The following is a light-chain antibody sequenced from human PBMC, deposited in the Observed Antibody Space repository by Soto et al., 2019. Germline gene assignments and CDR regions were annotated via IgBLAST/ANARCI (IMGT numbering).Light chain of an antibody. V-gene: IGLV1-40*01. Sequence: QSVLTQPPSVSGAPGQRATISCTGSSSNIGAGYDVHWYQQPPGTAPKLLIYGNSNRPSGVPDRFSGSKSGTSASLAITGLQAEDEADYYCQSYDSSLSGVVFGGRTKLTVL. CDR2: GNS. J-gene: IGLJ2*01. CDR3: QSYDSSLSGVV. CDR1: SSNIGAGYD.